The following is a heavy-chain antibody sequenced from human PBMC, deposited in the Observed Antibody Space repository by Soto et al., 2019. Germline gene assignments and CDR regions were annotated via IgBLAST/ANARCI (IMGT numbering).Heavy chain of an antibody. CDR1: GFTFSIYA. D-gene: IGHD6-19*01. CDR2: ISGSGTSA. Sequence: EVQLLESGGGLVQPGGSLRLSCAASGFTFSIYAMTWVRQAPGKGLEWVSTISGSGTSAYYADSVKGRFTFSRDNSKNTLYLKMNSLRAEDTALYYCAKLGSNGWYDAFDIWGQGTVVTVSS. J-gene: IGHJ3*02. CDR3: AKLGSNGWYDAFDI. V-gene: IGHV3-23*01.